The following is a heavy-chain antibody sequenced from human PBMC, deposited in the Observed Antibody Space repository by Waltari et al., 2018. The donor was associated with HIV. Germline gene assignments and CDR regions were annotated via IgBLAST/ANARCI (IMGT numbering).Heavy chain of an antibody. CDR2: VNYDGRP. Sequence: QVHLEQWGAGLVKPSETLSVTCAVYNASFDTYYWTWVRQAPGKGLEWIGEVNYDGRPLYNPSLQSRASAFLDASKRQFSLRLTSATAADTAVYFCVRGPNWQLGGLDVWGRGTTVIVSS. CDR1: NASFDTYY. J-gene: IGHJ6*02. V-gene: IGHV4-34*01. D-gene: IGHD1-1*01. CDR3: VRGPNWQLGGLDV.